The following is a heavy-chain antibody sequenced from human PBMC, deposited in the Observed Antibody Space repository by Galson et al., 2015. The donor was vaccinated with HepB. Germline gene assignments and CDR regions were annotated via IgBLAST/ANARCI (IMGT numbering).Heavy chain of an antibody. J-gene: IGHJ4*02. CDR1: GFTDSSIY. V-gene: IGHV3-53*01. CDR3: ARGYSSSCYSGLGY. CDR2: IYRNYDT. D-gene: IGHD6-13*01. Sequence: SLRLSCAASGFTDSSIYMSWVRQAPGKGLEWVPIIYRNYDTDYADSVKGRFTISRDNSKNTLYLQMNTLRAEDTAVYYCARGYSSSCYSGLGYWGQRTLVTVSS.